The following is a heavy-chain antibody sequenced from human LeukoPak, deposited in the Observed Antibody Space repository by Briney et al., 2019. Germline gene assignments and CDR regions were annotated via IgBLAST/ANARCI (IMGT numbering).Heavy chain of an antibody. CDR3: ATESHYYDSSGYYTTLNDY. V-gene: IGHV1-69*04. CDR2: IIPILGIA. Sequence: GASVKVSCKASGGTFSSYAISWVRQAPGQVLEWMGRIIPILGIANYAQKFQGRVTITADKSTSTAYMELSSLRSEDTAVYYCATESHYYDSSGYYTTLNDYWGQGTLVTVSS. J-gene: IGHJ4*02. CDR1: GGTFSSYA. D-gene: IGHD3-22*01.